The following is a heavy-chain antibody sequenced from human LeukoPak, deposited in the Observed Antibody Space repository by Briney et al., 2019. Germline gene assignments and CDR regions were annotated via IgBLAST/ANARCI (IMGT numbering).Heavy chain of an antibody. V-gene: IGHV3-66*01. Sequence: GGSLRLSCAASGFTVSSNYMSWVRQAPGKGLEWVSVIYSGGSTYYADSVKGRFTISRDNSKNTLYLQMNSLRAEDTAVYYCARSKTAWYYFDYWGQGALVTVSS. CDR3: ARSKTAWYYFDY. CDR1: GFTVSSNY. CDR2: IYSGGST. D-gene: IGHD2-8*02. J-gene: IGHJ4*02.